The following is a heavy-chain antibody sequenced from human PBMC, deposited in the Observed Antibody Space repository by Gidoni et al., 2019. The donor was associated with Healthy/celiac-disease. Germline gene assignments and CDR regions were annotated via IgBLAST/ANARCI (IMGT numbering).Heavy chain of an antibody. D-gene: IGHD3-10*01. J-gene: IGHJ4*02. V-gene: IGHV3-30-3*01. CDR1: GFTFSSYA. Sequence: QVQLVESGGGVVQPGRSLRLSCAASGFTFSSYAMHWVRQAPGKGLEWVAVISYDGSNKYYADSVKGRFTISRDNSKNTLYLQMNSLRAEDTAVYYCARDTHYYGSGRGTLDYWGQGTLVTVSS. CDR3: ARDTHYYGSGRGTLDY. CDR2: ISYDGSNK.